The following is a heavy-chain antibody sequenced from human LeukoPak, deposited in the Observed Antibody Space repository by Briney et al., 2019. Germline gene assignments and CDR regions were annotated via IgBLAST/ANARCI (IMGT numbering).Heavy chain of an antibody. V-gene: IGHV3-73*01. D-gene: IGHD3-22*01. J-gene: IGHJ4*02. CDR1: GFTFRDSS. CDR2: IRSKANTYAT. Sequence: GGSLRLSCATSGFTFRDSSIHRVRQAPGKGLEWVGLIRSKANTYATAYAASVRGRFTISRDDSKNTAYLQLNRLKTEDTAVYYCTRHGDPYYLDSNAFYLSGRDFWGQGTLVTVSS. CDR3: TRHGDPYYLDSNAFYLSGRDF.